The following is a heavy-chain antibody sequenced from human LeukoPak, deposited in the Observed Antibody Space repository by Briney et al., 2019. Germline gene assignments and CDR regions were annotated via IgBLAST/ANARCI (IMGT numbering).Heavy chain of an antibody. J-gene: IGHJ4*02. D-gene: IGHD2-15*01. CDR2: INSDGSTT. CDR1: GFTFSSDW. V-gene: IGHV3-74*03. CDR3: ARDRYYSFDY. Sequence: GGSLRLSCAASGFTFSSDWVHWVRQAPGKGLVWVSRINSDGSTTKYADSVRGRFTISRDNAKNTLYLQMNSLGAEDMAVYYCARDRYYSFDYWGQGTLVTVSS.